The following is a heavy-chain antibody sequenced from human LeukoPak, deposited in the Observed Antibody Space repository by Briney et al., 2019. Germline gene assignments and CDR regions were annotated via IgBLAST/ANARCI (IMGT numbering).Heavy chain of an antibody. CDR3: ARDRVAVATIDY. Sequence: KPSETLSLTCTVSGYSISSGYYWGWIRQPPGKGLEWIGSIYHSGSTYYNPSLKSRVTISVDTSKNQFSLKLSSVTAADTAVYYCARDRVAVATIDYWGQGTLVTVSS. V-gene: IGHV4-38-2*02. J-gene: IGHJ4*02. CDR2: IYHSGST. CDR1: GYSISSGYY. D-gene: IGHD6-19*01.